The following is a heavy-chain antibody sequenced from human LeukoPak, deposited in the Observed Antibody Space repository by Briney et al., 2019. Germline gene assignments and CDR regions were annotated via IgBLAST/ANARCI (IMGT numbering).Heavy chain of an antibody. CDR2: ISGSGGST. CDR1: GFTFSSYA. V-gene: IGHV3-23*01. Sequence: TGGSLRLSCAASGFTFSSYAMSWVRQAPGKGLEWVSAISGSGGSTYYADSVKGRFTISRDNSKNTLYLQMNSLRAEDTAVYYCAKYSTTGYYHPHYGMDVWGQGTTVTVSS. J-gene: IGHJ6*02. CDR3: AKYSTTGYYHPHYGMDV. D-gene: IGHD3-9*01.